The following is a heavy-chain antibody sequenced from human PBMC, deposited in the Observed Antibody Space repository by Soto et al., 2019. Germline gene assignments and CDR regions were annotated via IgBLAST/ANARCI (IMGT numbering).Heavy chain of an antibody. CDR2: ISYDGSNK. Sequence: GSLRLSCAASGFTFSSYGMHWVRQAPGKGLEWVAVISYDGSNKYYADSVKGRFTISRDNSKNTLYLQMNSLRAEDTAVYYCAKDRRGYSSSSWFDPWGQGTLVTV. CDR1: GFTFSSYG. D-gene: IGHD6-6*01. CDR3: AKDRRGYSSSSWFDP. V-gene: IGHV3-30*18. J-gene: IGHJ5*02.